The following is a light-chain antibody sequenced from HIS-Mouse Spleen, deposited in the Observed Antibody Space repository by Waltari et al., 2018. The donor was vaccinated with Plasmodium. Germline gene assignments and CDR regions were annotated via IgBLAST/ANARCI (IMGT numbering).Light chain of an antibody. V-gene: IGKV3-15*01. CDR2: SAS. CDR1: QSVSSN. CDR3: QQYNNWSFT. J-gene: IGKJ3*01. Sequence: EIVMTQSPATLSVSPGERATLSCRASQSVSSNLAWYQQKPGQAPRLLIYSASTRATGSPARFSGSGSGTEFTLTISSLQSEDCAVYYCQQYNNWSFTFGPGTKVDIK.